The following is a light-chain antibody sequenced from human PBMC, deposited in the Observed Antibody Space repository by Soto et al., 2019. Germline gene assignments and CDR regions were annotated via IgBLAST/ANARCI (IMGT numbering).Light chain of an antibody. CDR2: GAS. V-gene: IGKV1-39*01. Sequence: DIQMTQSPSSLSASVGDRVTITCRASQSISAHLNWYQQKPGKAPDLLIYGASSLHSGVPSRFSGGGSETVFTLTISRLQPEDFATYYCQQTYSLPWTFGQGTKVEIK. CDR1: QSISAH. CDR3: QQTYSLPWT. J-gene: IGKJ1*01.